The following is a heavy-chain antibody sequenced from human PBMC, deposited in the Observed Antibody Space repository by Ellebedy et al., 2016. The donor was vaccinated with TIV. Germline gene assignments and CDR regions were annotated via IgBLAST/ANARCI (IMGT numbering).Heavy chain of an antibody. V-gene: IGHV5-51*01. D-gene: IGHD2-15*01. CDR2: IYPGDSDT. J-gene: IGHJ5*02. CDR3: ARRRCSGGSCSGGGGWFDP. Sequence: GESLKISXEGSGYTFTSYWIAWVRQMPGKGLEWMGIIYPGDSDTRYSPSFQGQVTISADKSISTAYLQWSSLKASDTAMYYCARRRCSGGSCSGGGGWFDPWGQGTLVTVSS. CDR1: GYTFTSYW.